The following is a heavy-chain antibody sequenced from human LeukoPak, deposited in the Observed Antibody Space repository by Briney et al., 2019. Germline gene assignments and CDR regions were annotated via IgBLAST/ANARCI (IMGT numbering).Heavy chain of an antibody. CDR1: GGSISSGSYY. CDR2: IYTSGST. J-gene: IGHJ4*02. D-gene: IGHD1-26*01. CDR3: AGGGEGATDY. Sequence: PSQTLSLACTVSGGSISSGSYYWSWIRQPAGKGLEWIGRIYTSGSTNYNPSLKSRVTISVDTSKNQFSLKLSSVTAADTAVYYCAGGGEGATDYWGQGTLVTVSS. V-gene: IGHV4-61*02.